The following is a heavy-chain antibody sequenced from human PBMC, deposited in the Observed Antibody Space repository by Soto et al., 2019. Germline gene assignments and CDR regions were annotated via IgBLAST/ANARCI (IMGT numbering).Heavy chain of an antibody. CDR3: ARDSGSYQYYFDY. Sequence: EVQLVESGGGLVKPGGSLRLSCAAYGFTFSSYSMNWVRQAPGKGLEWVSSISSSSSYIYYADSVKGRFTISRDNAKNSRYLQMNSLRAEDTAVYYCARDSGSYQYYFDYWGQGTLVTVSS. D-gene: IGHD1-26*01. CDR1: GFTFSSYS. V-gene: IGHV3-21*01. CDR2: ISSSSSYI. J-gene: IGHJ4*02.